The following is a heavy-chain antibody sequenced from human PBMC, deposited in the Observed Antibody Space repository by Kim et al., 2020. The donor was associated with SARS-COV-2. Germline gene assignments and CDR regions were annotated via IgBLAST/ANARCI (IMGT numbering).Heavy chain of an antibody. Sequence: VKGRFTISRDNSKNTLYLQMNSLRAEDTAVYYCAKGTLDYYDSSGYYLGPWGQGTLVTVSS. D-gene: IGHD3-22*01. J-gene: IGHJ5*02. CDR3: AKGTLDYYDSSGYYLGP. V-gene: IGHV3-53*01.